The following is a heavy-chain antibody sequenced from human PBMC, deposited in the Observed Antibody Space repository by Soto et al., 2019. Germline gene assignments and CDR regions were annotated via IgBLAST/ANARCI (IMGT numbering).Heavy chain of an antibody. CDR3: ARGTSSSSDYYYYMDV. CDR1: GGSFSGYY. V-gene: IGHV4-34*01. J-gene: IGHJ6*03. Sequence: SETLSLTCAVYGGSFSGYYWSWIRQPPGKGLEWIGEINHSGSTNYNPSLKSRVTISVDTSKNQFSLKLSSVTAADTAVYYCARGTSSSSDYYYYMDVWGKGTTVTVSS. D-gene: IGHD6-6*01. CDR2: INHSGST.